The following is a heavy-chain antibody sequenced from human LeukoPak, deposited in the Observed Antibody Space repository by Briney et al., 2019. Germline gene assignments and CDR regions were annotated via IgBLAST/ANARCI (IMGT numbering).Heavy chain of an antibody. CDR1: GGSISSSGYY. D-gene: IGHD2-21*01. V-gene: IGHV4-31*03. CDR2: IYYSGST. CDR3: ARDPELFDAFDI. J-gene: IGHJ3*02. Sequence: NPSETLSLTCTVSGGSISSSGYYWSWIRQHPGKGLEWIGYIYYSGSTYYNPSLKSRVTISVDTSKNQFSLKLSSVTAADTAVYYCARDPELFDAFDIWGQGTMVTVSS.